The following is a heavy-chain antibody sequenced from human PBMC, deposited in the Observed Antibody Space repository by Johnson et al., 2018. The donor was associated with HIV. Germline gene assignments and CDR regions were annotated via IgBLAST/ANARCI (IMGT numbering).Heavy chain of an antibody. CDR3: VRGGAVAPSSGFDI. Sequence: EVQLVESGGGFIKPGGSLRLSCAASGFTFSTYAMSWVRQAPGTGLEWVSGISGSGGRPYYADSVKGRFTISRDNSKNTPYLQMNIVRDEDTAVYYCVRGGAVAPSSGFDIWGHGTLVTVSA. D-gene: IGHD6-19*01. CDR2: ISGSGGRP. V-gene: IGHV3-23*04. J-gene: IGHJ3*02. CDR1: GFTFSTYA.